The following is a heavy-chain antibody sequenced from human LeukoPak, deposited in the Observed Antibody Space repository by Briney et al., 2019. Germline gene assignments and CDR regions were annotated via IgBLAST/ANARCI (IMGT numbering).Heavy chain of an antibody. CDR2: INPSGGST. V-gene: IGHV1-46*01. J-gene: IGHJ3*02. Sequence: ASVKVSCKASGYTFTSYYMHWLRQAPGQGLEWMGIINPSGGSTSYAQKFQGRVTMTRDTSTSTVYMELSSLRSEDTAVYYCASPGYCSSTSCYGGAFDIWGQGTMVTVSS. D-gene: IGHD2-2*01. CDR1: GYTFTSYY. CDR3: ASPGYCSSTSCYGGAFDI.